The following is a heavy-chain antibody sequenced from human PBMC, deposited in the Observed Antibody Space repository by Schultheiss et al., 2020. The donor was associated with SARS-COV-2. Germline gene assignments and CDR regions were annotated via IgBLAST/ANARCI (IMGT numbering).Heavy chain of an antibody. CDR1: GGSISSGGYY. V-gene: IGHV4-31*03. Sequence: SETLSLTCTVSGGSISSGGYYWSWIRQHPGKGLEWIGYIYYSGSTYYNPSLKSRVTISVDTSKNQFSLKLSSVTAADTAVYYCARVRTEFFGVVSNFDYWGQGTLVTVSS. CDR3: ARVRTEFFGVVSNFDY. CDR2: IYYSGST. J-gene: IGHJ4*02. D-gene: IGHD3-3*01.